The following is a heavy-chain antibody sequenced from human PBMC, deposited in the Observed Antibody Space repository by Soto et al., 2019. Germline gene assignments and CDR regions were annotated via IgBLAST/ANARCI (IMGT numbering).Heavy chain of an antibody. J-gene: IGHJ4*02. Sequence: GGSLRLSCTVSGFAFNNYGINWVRQAPGKGLEWVSSISKSDYTYYSGSVTGRFTISRDNAKNSVSLQMNTLRVEDTAVYYCAREDSIIIPAVSDFWGQGTLVTVSS. D-gene: IGHD2-2*01. CDR2: ISKSDYT. CDR1: GFAFNNYG. CDR3: AREDSIIIPAVSDF. V-gene: IGHV3-21*01.